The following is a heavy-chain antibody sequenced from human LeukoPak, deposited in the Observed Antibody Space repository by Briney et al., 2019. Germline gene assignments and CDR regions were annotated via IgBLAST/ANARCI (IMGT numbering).Heavy chain of an antibody. D-gene: IGHD6-19*01. J-gene: IGHJ4*02. CDR3: ARDSVAGTAEY. Sequence: GASVKVSCKASGYTSTGYCMHWVRQAPGQGLEWMGWINPNSGDTHYAQKFQGRVTMTRDTSISTAYMELRRLRYDDTAVYYCARDSVAGTAEYWGQGTLVTVSS. CDR2: INPNSGDT. CDR1: GYTSTGYC. V-gene: IGHV1-2*02.